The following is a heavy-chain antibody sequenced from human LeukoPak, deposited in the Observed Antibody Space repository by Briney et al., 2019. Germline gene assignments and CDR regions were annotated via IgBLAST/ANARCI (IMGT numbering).Heavy chain of an antibody. V-gene: IGHV3-30*18. Sequence: GGSLRLSCAASGFTFSSYGMHWVRQAPGKGLEWVAVISYDGSNKYYADSVKGRFTISRDNSKNTLYMQMNSLRAEDTAVYYCAKFPIHITGTEDYWGQGTLVTVSS. J-gene: IGHJ4*02. CDR3: AKFPIHITGTEDY. CDR2: ISYDGSNK. CDR1: GFTFSSYG. D-gene: IGHD1/OR15-1a*01.